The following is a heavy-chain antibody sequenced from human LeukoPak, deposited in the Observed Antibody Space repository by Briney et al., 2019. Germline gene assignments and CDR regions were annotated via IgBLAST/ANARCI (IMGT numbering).Heavy chain of an antibody. D-gene: IGHD6-13*01. CDR1: GFTFSSYG. CDR2: ISYDGSNK. CDR3: AKDSKAAAGTQGYYYYGMDV. Sequence: GGSLRLSCAASGFTFSSYGMHWVRQAPGKGLEGVAVISYDGSNKYYADSVKGRFTISRDNSKNTLYLQMNSLRAEDTAVYYCAKDSKAAAGTQGYYYYGMDVWGQGTTVTVSS. J-gene: IGHJ6*02. V-gene: IGHV3-30*18.